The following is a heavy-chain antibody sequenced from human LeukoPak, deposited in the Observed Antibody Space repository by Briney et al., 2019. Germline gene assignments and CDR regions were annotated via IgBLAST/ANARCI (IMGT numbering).Heavy chain of an antibody. CDR1: GYSISSGYY. J-gene: IGHJ5*02. V-gene: IGHV4-38-2*01. D-gene: IGHD3-16*01. CDR3: ARAHVGDVVVLT. CDR2: IYHSGST. Sequence: PSETLSLTCAVSGYSISSGYYWGWIRQPPGKGLEWIGSIYHSGSTYYNPSLKSRVTISVDTSKNQFSLKLSSVTAADTAVYYCARAHVGDVVVLTWGQGTLVTVSS.